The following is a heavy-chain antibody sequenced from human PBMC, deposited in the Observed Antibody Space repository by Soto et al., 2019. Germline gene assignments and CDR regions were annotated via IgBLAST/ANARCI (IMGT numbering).Heavy chain of an antibody. J-gene: IGHJ6*02. V-gene: IGHV3-30*18. D-gene: IGHD3-3*01. CDR2: ISYDGSNK. CDR1: GFTFSSYG. Sequence: GSLRLSCAASGFTFSSYGMHWVRQSPGKGLEWVAVISYDGSNKYYADSVKGRFTISRDNSKNTLYLQMNSLRAEDTAVYYCAKARTTYYDFWSGYYSYGMDVWGQGTTVTVSS. CDR3: AKARTTYYDFWSGYYSYGMDV.